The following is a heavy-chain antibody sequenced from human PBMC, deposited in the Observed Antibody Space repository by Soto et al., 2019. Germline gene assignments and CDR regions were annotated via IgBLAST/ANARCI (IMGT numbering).Heavy chain of an antibody. V-gene: IGHV3-15*07. J-gene: IGHJ4*02. CDR1: GFTFSIAW. D-gene: IGHD4-17*01. CDR3: TTGLKRYDYGGN. Sequence: EVPLVESGGGLVKPGGSLRLSCAASGFTFSIAWMNWVRQAPGKGLEWVGRIKSKTDGGTTDYAAPVKGRFTISRDDSKNTLFLQMNSLKTEDTAVYYCTTGLKRYDYGGNWGQGTLVTVSS. CDR2: IKSKTDGGTT.